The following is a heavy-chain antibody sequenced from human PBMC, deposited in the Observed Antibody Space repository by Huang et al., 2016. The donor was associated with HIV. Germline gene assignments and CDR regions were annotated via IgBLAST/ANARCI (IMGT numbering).Heavy chain of an antibody. CDR1: GGSISSYY. V-gene: IGHV4-59*01. CDR3: ARGPSPWLQEAFDI. Sequence: QVQLQESGPGLVKPSETLSLTCTVSGGSISSYYWSWIRQPPGKGRECIGYIYYRGSTNDNPSLRRRVTIAVDTSKNQSSLKRRAVTAADTAVYYCARGPSPWLQEAFDIWGQGTMVTVSS. CDR2: IYYRGST. J-gene: IGHJ3*02. D-gene: IGHD5-12*01.